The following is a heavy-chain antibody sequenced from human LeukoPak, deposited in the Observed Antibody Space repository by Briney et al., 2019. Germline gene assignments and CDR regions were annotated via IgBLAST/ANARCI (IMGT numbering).Heavy chain of an antibody. V-gene: IGHV4-34*01. Sequence: SETLSLTCAVYGVSFSGYYWSWIRQPPGKGLEWIGEINHSGSTNYNPSLKSRVTISVDTSKNQFSLKLSSVTAADTAVYYCANAIYDSSGYYPYWGQGTLVTVSS. CDR1: GVSFSGYY. CDR3: ANAIYDSSGYYPY. J-gene: IGHJ4*02. CDR2: INHSGST. D-gene: IGHD3-22*01.